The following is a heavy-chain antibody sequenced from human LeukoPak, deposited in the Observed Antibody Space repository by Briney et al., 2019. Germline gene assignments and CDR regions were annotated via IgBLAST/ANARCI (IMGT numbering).Heavy chain of an antibody. Sequence: GGSLRLSCAASGFTFSDHYMDWVRQAPGKGLEWVGRTRNKANSYTTEYAASVKGRFTISRDDSKNSLYLQMNSLRAEDTAVYYCAIFGDPTFDYWGQGTLVTVSS. D-gene: IGHD3-3*01. CDR2: TRNKANSYTT. CDR1: GFTFSDHY. V-gene: IGHV3-72*01. CDR3: AIFGDPTFDY. J-gene: IGHJ4*02.